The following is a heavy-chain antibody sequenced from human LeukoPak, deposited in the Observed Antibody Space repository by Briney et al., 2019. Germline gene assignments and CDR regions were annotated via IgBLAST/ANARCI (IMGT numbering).Heavy chain of an antibody. Sequence: SETLSLTCTVSGGSISNYCWSWIRQSPGKGLEWIGYIYNSGSTNYNLSLKSRVTMSVDTSKNQFSLKLSSVTAADTAVYYCAREGLYSFDIWGQGTMVTVSS. D-gene: IGHD2-2*02. CDR1: GGSISNYC. J-gene: IGHJ3*02. CDR2: IYNSGST. V-gene: IGHV4-59*12. CDR3: AREGLYSFDI.